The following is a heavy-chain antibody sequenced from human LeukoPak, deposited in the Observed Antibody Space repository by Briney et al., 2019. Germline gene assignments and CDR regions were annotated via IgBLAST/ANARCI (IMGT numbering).Heavy chain of an antibody. Sequence: SETLSLTWTVAGGSISYYYWTWIRQSPGEGLGWIGQIYYTVSTYYHPSLKGRVTISVDTPRNQFSLNLTSVTAADTAVYYCARGGTYNDILSFDPWGQGTLVAVSS. CDR2: IYYTVST. J-gene: IGHJ5*02. D-gene: IGHD3-9*01. CDR3: ARGGTYNDILSFDP. CDR1: GGSISYYY. V-gene: IGHV4-59*01.